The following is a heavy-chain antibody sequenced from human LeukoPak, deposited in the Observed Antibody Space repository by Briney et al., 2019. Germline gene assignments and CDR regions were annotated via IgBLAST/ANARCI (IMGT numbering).Heavy chain of an antibody. D-gene: IGHD5-18*01. CDR1: GFTFSSYG. Sequence: PGGSLRLSCAASGFTFSSYGMSWVRQAPGKGLEWVSYISSSGSTIYYADSVKGRFTISRDNAKNSLYLQMNSLRAEDTAVYYCAREVRYSYVDYWGQGTLVTVSS. V-gene: IGHV3-48*04. J-gene: IGHJ4*02. CDR3: AREVRYSYVDY. CDR2: ISSSGSTI.